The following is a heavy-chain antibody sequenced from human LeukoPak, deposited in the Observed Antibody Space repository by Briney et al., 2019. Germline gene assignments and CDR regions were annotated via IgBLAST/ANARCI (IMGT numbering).Heavy chain of an antibody. CDR2: INHSGST. V-gene: IGHV4-34*01. J-gene: IGHJ4*02. D-gene: IGHD3-9*01. CDR1: GGSFSGYY. CDR3: ARGELRYFDWLLRGTYFDY. Sequence: KPSETLSFSCAVYGGSFSGYYWSWIRQPPGKGLEWIGEINHSGSTNYNPSLKSRVTISVDTSKNQFSLKLSSVTAADTAVYYCARGELRYFDWLLRGTYFDYWGQGTLVTVSS.